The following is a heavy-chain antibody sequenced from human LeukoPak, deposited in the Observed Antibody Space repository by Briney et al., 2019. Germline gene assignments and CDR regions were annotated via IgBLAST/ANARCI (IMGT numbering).Heavy chain of an antibody. CDR2: INHSGST. J-gene: IGHJ3*02. CDR3: ARHRIPAADDAFDI. CDR1: GGSFSGYY. D-gene: IGHD6-13*01. V-gene: IGHV4-34*01. Sequence: SETLSLTCAVYGGSFSGYYWSWIRQPPGKGLEWIGEINHSGSTNYNPSLKSRVTISVDTSKNQFSLKLSSVTAADTAVYYCARHRIPAADDAFDIWGQGTMVTVSS.